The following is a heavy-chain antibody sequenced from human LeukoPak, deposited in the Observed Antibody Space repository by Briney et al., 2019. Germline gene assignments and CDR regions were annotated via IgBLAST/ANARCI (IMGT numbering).Heavy chain of an antibody. J-gene: IGHJ4*02. CDR1: GYSISSGYY. V-gene: IGHV4-38-2*02. Sequence: SETLSLTCSVSGYSISSGYYWTWIRQPPGKGLEWIGNMYHSGSSYNNPSLKSRVTISVDTSKNQFSLKLSSVTAADTAVYYCARGIAVAGTRLPKYYFDYWGQGTLVTVSS. CDR2: MYHSGSS. CDR3: ARGIAVAGTRLPKYYFDY. D-gene: IGHD6-19*01.